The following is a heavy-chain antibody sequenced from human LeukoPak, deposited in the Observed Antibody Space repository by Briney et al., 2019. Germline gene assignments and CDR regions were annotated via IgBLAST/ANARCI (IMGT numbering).Heavy chain of an antibody. Sequence: PSETLSLTCTVSGGSISRYYWTWIRLPPGKGLEWIGYIYYSGSTNYNPSLKSRVTISVDTSKNQVFLELSSVAAADTGVYYCARGPSEPREVMNYYDSSGYYLDYWGQGTLVTVSS. D-gene: IGHD3-22*01. V-gene: IGHV4-59*08. CDR3: ARGPSEPREVMNYYDSSGYYLDY. CDR1: GGSISRYY. J-gene: IGHJ4*02. CDR2: IYYSGST.